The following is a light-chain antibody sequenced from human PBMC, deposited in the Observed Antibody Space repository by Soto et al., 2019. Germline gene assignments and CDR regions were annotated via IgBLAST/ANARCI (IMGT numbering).Light chain of an antibody. CDR2: DAS. Sequence: VLTQSPGTLSLSPGERATLSCRASQTVRNNYLACYQQKPGQXXRLVIYDASSRATGXPDRFSGGGSGTDFTLPISRLEPEDFAVYYCQQFSSYPLTFGGGTKVDIK. J-gene: IGKJ4*01. CDR3: QQFSSYPLT. V-gene: IGKV3-20*01. CDR1: QTVRNNY.